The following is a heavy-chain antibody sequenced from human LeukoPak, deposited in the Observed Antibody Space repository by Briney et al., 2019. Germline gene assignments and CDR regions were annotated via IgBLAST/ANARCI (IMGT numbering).Heavy chain of an antibody. CDR2: IYSGGST. Sequence: GGSLRLSCAASGFTVSSNYMSWVRQAPGKGLERVSVIYSGGSTYYADSVKGRFTISRDNSKNTLYLQMNSLRAEDTAVYYCARDRRSSGWYGFWTSQYYFDYWGQGTLVTVSS. CDR1: GFTVSSNY. D-gene: IGHD6-19*01. V-gene: IGHV3-53*05. CDR3: ARDRRSSGWYGFWTSQYYFDY. J-gene: IGHJ4*02.